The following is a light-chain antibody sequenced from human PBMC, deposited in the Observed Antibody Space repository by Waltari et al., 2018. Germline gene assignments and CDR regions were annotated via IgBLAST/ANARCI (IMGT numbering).Light chain of an antibody. CDR3: ATWDDTLSGWV. CDR1: TSNIGNTF. CDR2: GNN. V-gene: IGLV1-47*01. Sequence: QSVVTQPPSASGTPGQGVAISCSGNTSNIGNTFVSWYQHLPGTAPKLLIYGNNQRPSGVPDRFSGSKSATSASLAISGLRSEDEADYYCATWDDTLSGWVFGGGTKLTVL. J-gene: IGLJ3*02.